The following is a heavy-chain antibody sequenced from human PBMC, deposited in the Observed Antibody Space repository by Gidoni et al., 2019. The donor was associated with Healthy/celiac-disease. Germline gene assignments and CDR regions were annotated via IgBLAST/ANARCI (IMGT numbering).Heavy chain of an antibody. CDR1: GFPFSSYG. CDR2: ISYDGSNK. D-gene: IGHD3-3*02. CDR3: AKDLTFDHFWSGLGLPAGYYGMDV. V-gene: IGHV3-30*18. J-gene: IGHJ6*02. Sequence: QVQLVESGGGVVQPGRSLRLSCAASGFPFSSYGMHWVRQAPGKGLEWVAVISYDGSNKYDADSVKGRFTISRDNSKNTLYLQMNSLRAEDTAVYYCAKDLTFDHFWSGLGLPAGYYGMDVWGQGTTVTVSS.